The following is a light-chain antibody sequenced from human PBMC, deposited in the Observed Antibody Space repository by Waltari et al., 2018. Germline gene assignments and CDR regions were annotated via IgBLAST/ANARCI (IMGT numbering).Light chain of an antibody. Sequence: VLTQSPGTLSLSPGERATLSCSASQGVSIYLAWYQQKPGQAPRLLIYHTSTRAPGSPDRFSGSGSGTDFSLTISGLEPEDFAVYYCQHYKNLPVSFGQGTRVEIK. CDR3: QHYKNLPVS. V-gene: IGKV3-20*01. CDR1: QGVSIY. J-gene: IGKJ1*01. CDR2: HTS.